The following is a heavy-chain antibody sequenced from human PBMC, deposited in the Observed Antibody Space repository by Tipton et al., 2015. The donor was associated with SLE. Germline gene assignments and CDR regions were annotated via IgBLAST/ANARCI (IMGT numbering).Heavy chain of an antibody. Sequence: QLVQSGAGVKKPGASVKVSCKASGYTLTSYGISWVRQAPGQGLEWMGWISAYNGNTNYAQKFQGRVTMTTDTSTSTAYMEMRSLRSDDTAVYYCARSARMNSNSWYIFWGQGTLVTVSS. CDR1: GYTLTSYG. CDR3: ARSARMNSNSWYIF. V-gene: IGHV1-18*01. J-gene: IGHJ4*02. D-gene: IGHD6-13*01. CDR2: ISAYNGNT.